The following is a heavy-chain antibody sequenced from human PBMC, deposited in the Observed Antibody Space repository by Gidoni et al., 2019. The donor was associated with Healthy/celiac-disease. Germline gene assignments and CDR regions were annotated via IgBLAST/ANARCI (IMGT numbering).Heavy chain of an antibody. Sequence: EVQLVQSGAEVKKHGESLKISCKGSGYSFTSYWSGWVRQMPGKGLECMGIIYPGESDTSYSPSFQGQVTISADKSISTAYLQWSSLKASDTAMYYCARPGIGPYYYFDYWGQGTLVTVSS. CDR2: IYPGESDT. J-gene: IGHJ4*02. CDR1: GYSFTSYW. CDR3: ARPGIGPYYYFDY. D-gene: IGHD3-10*01. V-gene: IGHV5-51*01.